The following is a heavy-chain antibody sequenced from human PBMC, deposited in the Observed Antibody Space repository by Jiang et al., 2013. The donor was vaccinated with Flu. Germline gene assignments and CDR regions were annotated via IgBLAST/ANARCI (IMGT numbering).Heavy chain of an antibody. CDR3: ARSFSDGNGWYEFGF. Sequence: ETLSLTCTVSGASIKSDHSYWGWIRQSPGKGLEWIGSLSYSGYTWIGSLSYSGNTYYNPSLESRVSTSVDTSKNQFSLRLTSVSAADTAVYYCARSFSDGNGWYEFGFWGQGTPVTVSS. CDR2: LSYSGYTWIGSLSYSGNT. CDR1: GASIKSDHSY. D-gene: IGHD3-3*01. J-gene: IGHJ5*01. V-gene: IGHV4-39*01.